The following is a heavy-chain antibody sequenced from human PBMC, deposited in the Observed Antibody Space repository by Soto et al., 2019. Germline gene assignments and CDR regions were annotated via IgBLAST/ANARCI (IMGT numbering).Heavy chain of an antibody. CDR1: GFSLTTNGLS. CDR2: IDGNDQK. Sequence: SGHTLVNPTQTLTLTCTLSGFSLTTNGLSVTWIRQPPGTALELLALIDGNDQKYYNSALKTRLTLSKNTSKNHEVLTMTNMDPLDTGTYFCARLLRGGTSGWINIDCWGQ. V-gene: IGHV2-70*01. CDR3: ARLLRGGTSGWINIDC. J-gene: IGHJ4*02. D-gene: IGHD6-19*01.